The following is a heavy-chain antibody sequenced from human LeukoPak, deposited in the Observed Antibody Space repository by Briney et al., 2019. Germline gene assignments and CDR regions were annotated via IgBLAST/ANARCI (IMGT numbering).Heavy chain of an antibody. CDR3: ARGELRFLEWTDPPGVALFDY. Sequence: PSETLSLTCTVSGGSISSSSYYWGWIRQPPGKGLEWIGSIYYSGSTYYNPSLKSRVTISVDTSKNQFSLKLSSVTAADTAVYYCARGELRFLEWTDPPGVALFDYWGQGTLVTVSS. D-gene: IGHD3-3*01. V-gene: IGHV4-39*01. J-gene: IGHJ4*02. CDR1: GGSISSSSYY. CDR2: IYYSGST.